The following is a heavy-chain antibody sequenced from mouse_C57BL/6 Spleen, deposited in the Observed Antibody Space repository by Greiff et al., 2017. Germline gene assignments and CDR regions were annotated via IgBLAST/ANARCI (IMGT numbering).Heavy chain of an antibody. V-gene: IGHV1-80*01. Sequence: VQGVESGAELVKPGASVKISCKASGYAFSSYWMNWVKQRPGKGLEWIGQIYPGDGDTNYNGKFKGKATLTADKSSSTAYMQLSSLTSEDSAVYFCARLLRSSYGGYFDVWGTGTTVTVSS. CDR1: GYAFSSYW. J-gene: IGHJ1*03. D-gene: IGHD1-1*01. CDR3: ARLLRSSYGGYFDV. CDR2: IYPGDGDT.